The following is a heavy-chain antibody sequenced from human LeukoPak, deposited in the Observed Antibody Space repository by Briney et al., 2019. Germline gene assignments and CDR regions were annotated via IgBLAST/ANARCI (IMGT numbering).Heavy chain of an antibody. CDR1: GFTFSSYS. D-gene: IGHD4-17*01. CDR3: ATLTGDYALFFDY. V-gene: IGHV3-21*01. CDR2: ISSSSSYI. Sequence: KPGGSLRLSCAASGFTFSSYSMNWVRQAPGKGLEWVSSISSSSSYIYYADSVKGRFTISRDNAKNSLYLQMNSLRAEDTAVYYCATLTGDYALFFDYWGQGTLVTVSS. J-gene: IGHJ4*02.